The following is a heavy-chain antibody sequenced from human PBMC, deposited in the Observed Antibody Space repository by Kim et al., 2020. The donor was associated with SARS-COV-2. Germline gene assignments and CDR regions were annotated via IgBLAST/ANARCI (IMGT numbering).Heavy chain of an antibody. J-gene: IGHJ4*02. CDR3: ARDHQPIMVQGVTGARY. CDR2: INPSGGST. CDR1: GYTFTSYY. D-gene: IGHD3-10*01. V-gene: IGHV1-46*01. Sequence: ASVKVSCKASGYTFTSYYMHWVRQAPGQGLEWMGIINPSGGSTSYAQKFQGRVTMTRDTSTSTVYMELSSLRSEDTAVYYCARDHQPIMVQGVTGARYWGQGTLVTVSS.